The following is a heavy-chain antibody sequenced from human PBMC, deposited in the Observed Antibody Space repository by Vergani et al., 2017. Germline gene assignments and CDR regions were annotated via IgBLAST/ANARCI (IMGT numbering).Heavy chain of an antibody. CDR3: ARELTLYCSGGSCYPYYFDL. V-gene: IGHV4-59*10. J-gene: IGHJ2*01. D-gene: IGHD2-15*01. CDR1: GGSFSGYY. CDR2: IYTSGST. Sequence: QVQLQQWGAGLLKPSETLSLTCAVYGGSFSGYYWSWIRQPAGKGLEWIGRIYTSGSTNYNPSLKSRVTISVDTSKNQFSLKLSSVTAADTAVYYCARELTLYCSGGSCYPYYFDLWGRGTLVTVSS.